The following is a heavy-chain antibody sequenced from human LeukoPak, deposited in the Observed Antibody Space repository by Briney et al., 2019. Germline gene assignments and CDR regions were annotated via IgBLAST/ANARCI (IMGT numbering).Heavy chain of an antibody. J-gene: IGHJ3*02. CDR1: GFTFDDYG. V-gene: IGHV3-20*04. D-gene: IGHD3-10*01. Sequence: GGSLRVSCAASGFTFDDYGMSWVRQDPGKGLEWVSGINWNGGSTGYADSVKGRFTISRDNAKNSLYLHMNSLRAKDTALYYCARVGSSYDAFDIWGQGTMVTVSS. CDR3: ARVGSSYDAFDI. CDR2: INWNGGST.